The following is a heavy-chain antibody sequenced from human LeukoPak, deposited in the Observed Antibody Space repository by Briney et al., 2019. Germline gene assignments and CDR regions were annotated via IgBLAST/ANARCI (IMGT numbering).Heavy chain of an antibody. V-gene: IGHV3-23*01. D-gene: IGHD5-18*01. J-gene: IGHJ5*02. CDR2: ISGSGGST. CDR1: GFTVSSNY. Sequence: GGSLRLSCAASGFTVSSNYMSWVRQAPGKGLEWVSTISGSGGSTYYADSVKGRFTISRDNSKNTLYPQMNSLRAEDTAVYYCVRGYSYGWFDPWGQGTLVTVSS. CDR3: VRGYSYGWFDP.